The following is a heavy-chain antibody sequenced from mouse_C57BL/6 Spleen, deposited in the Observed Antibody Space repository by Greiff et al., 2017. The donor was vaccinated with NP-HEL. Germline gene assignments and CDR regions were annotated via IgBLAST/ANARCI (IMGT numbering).Heavy chain of an antibody. D-gene: IGHD1-1*01. Sequence: VQLQQPGAELVMPGASVKLSCKASGYTFTSYWMHWVKQRPGQGLEWIGEIDPSDSYTNYNQKFKGKSTLTVDKSSSTAYMQLSSLTSEDSAVYYCARGSITTVVVDYWGQGTTLTVSS. CDR1: GYTFTSYW. CDR2: IDPSDSYT. J-gene: IGHJ2*01. V-gene: IGHV1-69*01. CDR3: ARGSITTVVVDY.